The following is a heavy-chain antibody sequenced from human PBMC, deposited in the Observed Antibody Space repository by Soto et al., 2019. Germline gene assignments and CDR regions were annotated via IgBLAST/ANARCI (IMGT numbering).Heavy chain of an antibody. CDR1: GGSISSSSYY. V-gene: IGHV4-39*01. Sequence: QLQLQESGPGLVKPSETLSLTCTVSGGSISSSSYYWGWIRQPPGKGLEWIGSIYYSGSTYYNPSLKSRVTISVDTSKNQFSLKLSSVTAADTAVYYCARQIPIGGGYSYGYDYWGQGTLVTVSS. CDR3: ARQIPIGGGYSYGYDY. CDR2: IYYSGST. J-gene: IGHJ4*02. D-gene: IGHD5-18*01.